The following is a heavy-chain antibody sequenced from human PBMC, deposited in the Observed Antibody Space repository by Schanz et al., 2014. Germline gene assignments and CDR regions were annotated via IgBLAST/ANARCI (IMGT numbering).Heavy chain of an antibody. V-gene: IGHV1-46*03. CDR3: ARGPSTGAFDS. Sequence: QVQLVQSGAEVKKPGASVRVSCKASGYSFTTYDVNWVRQATGQGLEWMGIINPSGGSTSYAQKFQGRVTMTRDTSTSTVYMELSSLRSEDTAVYFCARGPSTGAFDSWGQGTMVTVSS. J-gene: IGHJ3*02. CDR1: GYSFTTYD. CDR2: INPSGGST.